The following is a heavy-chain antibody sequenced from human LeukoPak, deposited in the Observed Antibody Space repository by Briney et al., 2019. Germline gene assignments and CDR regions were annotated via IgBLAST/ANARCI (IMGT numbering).Heavy chain of an antibody. CDR2: INPNSSGT. V-gene: IGHV1-2*02. J-gene: IGHJ4*02. D-gene: IGHD3-10*01. CDR1: GYTFTGYY. Sequence: GASVKVSCKASGYTFTGYYMHWVRQAPGQGLEWMGWINPNSSGTNYAQKFQGRVTMTRDTSISTAYMELSRLRSDDTAVYYCARDRSGELFLGYWGQGTLVTVSS. CDR3: ARDRSGELFLGY.